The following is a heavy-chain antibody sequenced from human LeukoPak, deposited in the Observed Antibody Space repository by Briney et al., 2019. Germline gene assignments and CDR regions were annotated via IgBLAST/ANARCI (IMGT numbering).Heavy chain of an antibody. D-gene: IGHD3-3*01. J-gene: IGHJ5*02. V-gene: IGHV1-2*02. Sequence: GASVKVSCKASGYTFTGYYMHWVRQAPGQGLEWMGWINPNSGGTNYAQKFQGRVTMTRDTSISTAYMELSRLRSDDTAVYYCARDGMYYDFWSGYYGNWFDPWGQGTLVTVSS. CDR1: GYTFTGYY. CDR3: ARDGMYYDFWSGYYGNWFDP. CDR2: INPNSGGT.